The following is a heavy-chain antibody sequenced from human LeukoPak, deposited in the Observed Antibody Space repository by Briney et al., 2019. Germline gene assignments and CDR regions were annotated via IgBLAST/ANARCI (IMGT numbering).Heavy chain of an antibody. CDR1: GYTFTSYG. CDR3: AREYFSRGFGESQVYYMDV. V-gene: IGHV1-18*01. CDR2: ISAYNGNT. J-gene: IGHJ6*03. Sequence: ASVKVSCKASGYTFTSYGISWVRQAPGQELEWMGWISAYNGNTNYAQKLQGRVTMTTDTSTSTAYMELRSLRSDDTAVYYCAREYFSRGFGESQVYYMDVWGKGTTVTVSS. D-gene: IGHD3-10*01.